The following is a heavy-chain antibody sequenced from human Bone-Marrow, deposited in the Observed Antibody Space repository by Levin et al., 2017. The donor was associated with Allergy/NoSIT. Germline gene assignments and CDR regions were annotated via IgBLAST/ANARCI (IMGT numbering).Heavy chain of an antibody. J-gene: IGHJ6*02. V-gene: IGHV4-4*07. CDR1: GGSISSYY. Sequence: SETLSLTCTVSGGSISSYYWSWIRQPAGKGLEWIGRIYTSGSTNYNPSLKSRVTMSVDTSKNQFSLKLSSVTAADTAVYYCARDSDIVVVPAAMGLGVYDGMDGWGQGTTVTVSS. D-gene: IGHD2-2*01. CDR2: IYTSGST. CDR3: ARDSDIVVVPAAMGLGVYDGMDG.